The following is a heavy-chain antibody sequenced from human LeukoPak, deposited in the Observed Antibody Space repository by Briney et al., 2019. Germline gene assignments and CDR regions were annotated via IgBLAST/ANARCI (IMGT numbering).Heavy chain of an antibody. D-gene: IGHD3-10*01. CDR3: ARAPQGSLYGSLDY. Sequence: PSETLSLTCTVSGGSISSHYWSWIRQPPGKGLEWIGYIYYSGSTNYNPSLRSRVTISVDTSKNQFSLKLSSVTAADTAVYYCARAPQGSLYGSLDYWGQGTLVTVSS. J-gene: IGHJ4*02. V-gene: IGHV4-59*11. CDR1: GGSISSHY. CDR2: IYYSGST.